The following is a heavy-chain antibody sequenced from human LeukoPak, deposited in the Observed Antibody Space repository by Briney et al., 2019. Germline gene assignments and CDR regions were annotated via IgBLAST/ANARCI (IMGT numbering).Heavy chain of an antibody. Sequence: PSETLSLTCTVSGGSISSSSYYWSWIRQPPGKGLEWIGYIYYSGSTNYNPSLKSRVTISVDTSKNQFSLKLSSVTAADTAVYYCARFPARHDYGGNSDYWGQGTRVTVSS. CDR3: ARFPARHDYGGNSDY. V-gene: IGHV4-61*01. CDR2: IYYSGST. D-gene: IGHD4-23*01. CDR1: GGSISSSSYY. J-gene: IGHJ4*02.